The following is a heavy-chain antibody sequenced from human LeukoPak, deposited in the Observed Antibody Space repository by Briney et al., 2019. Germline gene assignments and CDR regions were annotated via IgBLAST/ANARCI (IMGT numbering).Heavy chain of an antibody. V-gene: IGHV4-30-4*01. Sequence: SETLSLTCTVSGGSSSSGDYYWSWIRQPPGKGLEWIGYIYYSGSTYYNPSLKSRVTISVDTSKNQFSLKLSSVTAADTAVYYCASTYGPGTGYGMDVWGQGTTVTVSS. CDR2: IYYSGST. CDR1: GGSSSSGDYY. CDR3: ASTYGPGTGYGMDV. D-gene: IGHD3-10*01. J-gene: IGHJ6*02.